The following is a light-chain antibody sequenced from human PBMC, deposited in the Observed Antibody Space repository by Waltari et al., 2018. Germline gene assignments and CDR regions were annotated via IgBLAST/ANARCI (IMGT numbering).Light chain of an antibody. J-gene: IGKJ3*01. V-gene: IGKV3-15*01. CDR1: QSVSSK. Sequence: GMTQSPATLSVSPGERATLSCRASQSVSSKLAWYQQKPGQAPRLLIYGASTRATGIPARFSGSGSGTDFTLTISSLQSEDFAVYYCQQYDNWPFTFGPGTKVDIK. CDR2: GAS. CDR3: QQYDNWPFT.